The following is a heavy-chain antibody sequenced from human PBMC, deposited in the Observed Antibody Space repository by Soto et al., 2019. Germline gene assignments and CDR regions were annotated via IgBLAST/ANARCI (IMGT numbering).Heavy chain of an antibody. CDR2: IVVGSGNT. J-gene: IGHJ3*02. V-gene: IGHV1-58*01. CDR3: AAGSYSGSYLNAFDI. Sequence: SVKVSCKASGFTFTSSAVQWVRQGRGQRLEWIGWIVVGSGNTNYAQKFQERVTITRDMSTSTAYMELSSLRSEDTAVYYCAAGSYSGSYLNAFDIWGQGTMVTVS. CDR1: GFTFTSSA. D-gene: IGHD1-26*01.